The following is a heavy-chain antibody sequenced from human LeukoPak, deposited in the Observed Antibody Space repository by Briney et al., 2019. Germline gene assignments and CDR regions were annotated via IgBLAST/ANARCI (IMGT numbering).Heavy chain of an antibody. D-gene: IGHD3-10*01. CDR1: GFTFSSYS. CDR2: ISSSSSYI. CDR3: AKEPWGGAFDM. V-gene: IGHV3-21*01. Sequence: GESLRLSCAASGFTFSSYSMNWVRQAPGKGLEWVASISSSSSYIYYADSVKGRFTISRDNAQNSLYLQMNSLRAEDTVVYYCAKEPWGGAFDMWGEGTMVTVSS. J-gene: IGHJ3*02.